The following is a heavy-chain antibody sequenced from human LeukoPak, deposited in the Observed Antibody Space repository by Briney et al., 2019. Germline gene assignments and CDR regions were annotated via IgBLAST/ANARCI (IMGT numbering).Heavy chain of an antibody. D-gene: IGHD6-19*01. Sequence: SETLSLTCTVSGASISNYYWSWIRQPPGKGLEWIGYIYYSGSTNYNPSLKSRVTISVDTSKNQFSLKLSSVTAADTAVYYCASVPYSSGWYNWFDPWGQGTLVTVSS. CDR2: IYYSGST. CDR1: GASISNYY. V-gene: IGHV4-59*01. J-gene: IGHJ5*02. CDR3: ASVPYSSGWYNWFDP.